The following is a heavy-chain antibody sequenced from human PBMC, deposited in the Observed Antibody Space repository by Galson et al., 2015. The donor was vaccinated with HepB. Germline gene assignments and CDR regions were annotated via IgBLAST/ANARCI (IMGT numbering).Heavy chain of an antibody. V-gene: IGHV3-23*01. J-gene: IGHJ4*02. Sequence: SLRLSCAAPGFTFTSYAMSWVRQAPGKGLEWVSTISGSGGGTYYADSVKGRFTISRDNSKNTLYLQMNSLRAEDTAVYYCAKDPYSGSSPYYFDSWGQGTLVTVSS. D-gene: IGHD1-26*01. CDR3: AKDPYSGSSPYYFDS. CDR2: ISGSGGGT. CDR1: GFTFTSYA.